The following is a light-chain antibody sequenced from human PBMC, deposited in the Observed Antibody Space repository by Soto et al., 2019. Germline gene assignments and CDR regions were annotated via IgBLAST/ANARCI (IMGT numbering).Light chain of an antibody. CDR1: QTVSNNY. V-gene: IGKV3-20*01. Sequence: EVVLTQSPVTLSLSPGERATLSCRASQTVSNNYLAWYQQKPGQAPRLLIFGSSDRATGIPDRFSGSGSGTDFTLTISRLETQDFAVYYCQQYGSSPPYTFGQGNKLEIK. J-gene: IGKJ2*01. CDR2: GSS. CDR3: QQYGSSPPYT.